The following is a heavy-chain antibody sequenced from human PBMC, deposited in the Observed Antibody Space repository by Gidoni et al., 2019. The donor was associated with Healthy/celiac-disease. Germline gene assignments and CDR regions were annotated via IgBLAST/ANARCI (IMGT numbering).Heavy chain of an antibody. Sequence: EVQLVASGGGLVKPGGSLRLSCAASGFTFSSYSMHGVRQAPGKGLEWVSSISSSSSYIYYADSVKGRFTISRDNAKNSLYLQMNSLRAEDTAVYYCARDRATPNYDSSGFHYYYYGMDVWGQGTTVTVSS. CDR3: ARDRATPNYDSSGFHYYYYGMDV. J-gene: IGHJ6*02. V-gene: IGHV3-21*01. CDR2: ISSSSSYI. CDR1: GFTFSSYS. D-gene: IGHD3-22*01.